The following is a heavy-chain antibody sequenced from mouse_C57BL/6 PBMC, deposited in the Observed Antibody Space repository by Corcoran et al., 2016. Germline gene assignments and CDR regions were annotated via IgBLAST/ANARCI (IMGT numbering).Heavy chain of an antibody. CDR3: ARRDSNYVGYFDY. D-gene: IGHD2-5*01. Sequence: QIQLVQSGPELKKTGETVKNSCKASGYTFSTYGMSWVKQAPGKGLKWMGWINTYSGVPTYADDFKGRFAFSLETSASTAYLQINNLKNEDTATYFCARRDSNYVGYFDYWGQGTTLTVSS. J-gene: IGHJ2*01. CDR2: INTYSGVP. V-gene: IGHV9-3*01. CDR1: GYTFSTYG.